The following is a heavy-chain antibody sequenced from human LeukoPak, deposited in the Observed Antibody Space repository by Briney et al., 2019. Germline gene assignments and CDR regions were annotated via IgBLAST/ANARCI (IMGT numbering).Heavy chain of an antibody. Sequence: GGSLRLSCAASVFTFSDYYMSWIRQAPGKGLECVSYISNSGRTIYYSDSVKGRFTISRDNAKNSLSLQMNSLRPEDTAVYYCARDPIKLWSFDYWGQGTLVTVSS. CDR2: ISNSGRTI. J-gene: IGHJ4*02. D-gene: IGHD5-18*01. V-gene: IGHV3-11*01. CDR3: ARDPIKLWSFDY. CDR1: VFTFSDYY.